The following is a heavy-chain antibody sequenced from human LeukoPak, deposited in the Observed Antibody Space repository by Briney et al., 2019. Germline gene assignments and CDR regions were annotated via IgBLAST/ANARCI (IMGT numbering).Heavy chain of an antibody. D-gene: IGHD3-9*01. Sequence: SGTLSLTCAVSAGSISSNNWWSWVRQPPGKGLEWIGEIYHSGSTNYNPSLKSRVTISIDKSKNQFSLKLTSVTAADTAVYYCARDRYGILTGIHYFDYWGQGTLVTVSS. J-gene: IGHJ4*02. CDR3: ARDRYGILTGIHYFDY. CDR2: IYHSGST. CDR1: AGSISSNNW. V-gene: IGHV4-4*02.